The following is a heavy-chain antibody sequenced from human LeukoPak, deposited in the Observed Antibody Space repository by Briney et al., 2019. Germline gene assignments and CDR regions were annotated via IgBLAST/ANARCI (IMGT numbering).Heavy chain of an antibody. V-gene: IGHV1-69*05. D-gene: IGHD6-6*01. CDR2: IIPIFGTA. Sequence: GASVKVSCKASGGTFSSYAISWVRQAPGQGLEWMGRIIPIFGTANYAQKFQGRVTITTDESTSTAYMELSSLRSEDTAVYYCASSPSSSSREAFDIWGQGTMVTVSS. CDR3: ASSPSSSSREAFDI. J-gene: IGHJ3*02. CDR1: GGTFSSYA.